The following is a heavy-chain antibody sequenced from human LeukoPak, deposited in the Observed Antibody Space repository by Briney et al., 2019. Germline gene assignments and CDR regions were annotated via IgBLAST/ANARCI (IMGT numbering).Heavy chain of an antibody. D-gene: IGHD5-18*01. CDR1: GGFFSGYY. Sequence: SETLSLTCAVYGGFFSGYYWSWIRQPPGKGLEWIGEINHSGSTNYNPSLKSRVTISVDTSKNQFSLKLSSVTAADTAVYYCARGPRVDTAMAYYYYYGMDVWGQGTTVTVSS. J-gene: IGHJ6*02. CDR2: INHSGST. CDR3: ARGPRVDTAMAYYYYYGMDV. V-gene: IGHV4-34*01.